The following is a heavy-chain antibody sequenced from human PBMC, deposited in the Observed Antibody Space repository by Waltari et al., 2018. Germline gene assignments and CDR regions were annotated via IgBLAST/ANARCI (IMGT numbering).Heavy chain of an antibody. CDR1: GYTFTSYD. J-gene: IGHJ5*02. CDR3: ARAGGYCSGGSCYRHDNWFDP. D-gene: IGHD2-15*01. Sequence: QVQLVQSGAEVKKPGASVKVSCKASGYTFTSYDINWVRQATGQGLEWMGWMNPNRGNTGYAQKFQGRVTITRNTSISTAYMELSSLRSEDTAVYYCARAGGYCSGGSCYRHDNWFDPWGQGTLVTVSS. CDR2: MNPNRGNT. V-gene: IGHV1-8*03.